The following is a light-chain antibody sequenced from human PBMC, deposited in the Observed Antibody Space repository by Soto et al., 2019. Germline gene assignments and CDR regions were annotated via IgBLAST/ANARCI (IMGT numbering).Light chain of an antibody. CDR2: DVS. J-gene: IGLJ2*01. Sequence: QSALTQPASVSGSPGQSITISCTGTSSDVGGYNYVSWYQQHPGKAHKLMIYDVSNRPSGVSNRFSGSKSGNTASLTISGLQAEDEADYYCRSYTSSSTLVVFGGGTQLTVL. CDR3: RSYTSSSTLVV. CDR1: SSDVGGYNY. V-gene: IGLV2-14*01.